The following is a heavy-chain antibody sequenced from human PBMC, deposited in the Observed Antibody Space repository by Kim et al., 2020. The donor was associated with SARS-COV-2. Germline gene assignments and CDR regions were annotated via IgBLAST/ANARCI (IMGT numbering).Heavy chain of an antibody. J-gene: IGHJ6*02. CDR3: ARDLITMVRGGDSYGMDV. CDR2: IYTSGST. V-gene: IGHV4-4*07. CDR1: GGSISSYY. D-gene: IGHD3-10*01. Sequence: SETLSLTCTVSGGSISSYYWSWIRQPAGKGLEWIGRIYTSGSTNYNPSLKSRVTMSVDTSKNQFSLKLSSVTAADTAVYYCARDLITMVRGGDSYGMDVWGQGTTVTVSS.